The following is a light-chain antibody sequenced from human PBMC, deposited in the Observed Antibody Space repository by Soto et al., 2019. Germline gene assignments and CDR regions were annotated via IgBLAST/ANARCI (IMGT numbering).Light chain of an antibody. CDR1: SSDVGGYNY. J-gene: IGLJ2*01. CDR3: SSYTSSSTLL. V-gene: IGLV2-14*01. Sequence: QSALPQPASVSGSPGQSITISCTGTSSDVGGYNYVSWYQQHPGKAPKLMIYAVSNRPSGVSNRFSGSKSGNTASLTISGLQDEDEADYYCSSYTSSSTLLFGGGTKLTV. CDR2: AVS.